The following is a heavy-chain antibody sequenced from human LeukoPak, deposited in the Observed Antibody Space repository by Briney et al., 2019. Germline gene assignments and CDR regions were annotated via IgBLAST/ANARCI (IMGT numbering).Heavy chain of an antibody. D-gene: IGHD3-22*01. V-gene: IGHV4-59*01. CDR3: ARVTSGYPDY. Sequence: SETLSLTCTVSHDSISNYYWSWIRQPPGKGLEWIGYVYVSGSTNYNPSLKSRVTISVDTSKNQFSLKLSSVTAADTAVYYCARVTSGYPDYWGQGTLVTVSS. CDR2: VYVSGST. CDR1: HDSISNYY. J-gene: IGHJ4*02.